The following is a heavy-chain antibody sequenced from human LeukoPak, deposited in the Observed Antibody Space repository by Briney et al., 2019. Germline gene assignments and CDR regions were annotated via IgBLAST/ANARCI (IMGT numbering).Heavy chain of an antibody. Sequence: GGSLRLSCAASGFTVSSNYMSWVRQAPGKGLGGVSVIYSGGSTYYADSVKGRFTISRHNSKNTLYLQMNSLRAKDTAVYYCARVPLRTHYYYYYGMDVWGQGTTVTVSS. CDR3: ARVPLRTHYYYYYGMDV. J-gene: IGHJ6*02. D-gene: IGHD5-12*01. CDR1: GFTVSSNY. V-gene: IGHV3-53*04. CDR2: IYSGGST.